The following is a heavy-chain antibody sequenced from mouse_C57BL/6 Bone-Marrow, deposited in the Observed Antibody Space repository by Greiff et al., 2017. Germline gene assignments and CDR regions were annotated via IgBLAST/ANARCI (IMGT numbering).Heavy chain of an antibody. CDR1: GFSLTSYG. CDR3: AKVEYGNHAGRDY. J-gene: IGHJ4*01. D-gene: IGHD2-10*02. V-gene: IGHV2-2*01. CDR2: IWSGGST. Sequence: VMLVESGPGLVQPSQSLSITCTVSGFSLTSYGVHWVRQSPGKGLEWLGVIWSGGSTDYNAAFISRLSISKDNSKSQVFFKMNSLQADDTAIYYWAKVEYGNHAGRDYWGQGTSVTVSS.